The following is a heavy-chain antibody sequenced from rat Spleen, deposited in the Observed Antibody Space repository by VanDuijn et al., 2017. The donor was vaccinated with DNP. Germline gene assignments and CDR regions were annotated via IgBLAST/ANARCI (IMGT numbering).Heavy chain of an antibody. CDR2: ITSSGDNT. V-gene: IGHV5-31*01. Sequence: EVQLVESGGDLVQPGRSLKLSCVVSGFIFNNHWMTWVRQVPGKGLEWVASITSSGDNTFYADSVKGRFTISRDNAKNTLYLQMNSLRSEDTATYYCARGGLYYFDYWGQGVMVTVSS. D-gene: IGHD4-6*01. CDR3: ARGGLYYFDY. J-gene: IGHJ2*01. CDR1: GFIFNNHW.